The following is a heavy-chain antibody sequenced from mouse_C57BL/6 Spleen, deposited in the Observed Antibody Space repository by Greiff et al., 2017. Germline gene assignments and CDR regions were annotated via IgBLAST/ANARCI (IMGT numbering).Heavy chain of an antibody. D-gene: IGHD1-1*01. V-gene: IGHV1-50*01. CDR3: AREEGGSAMDY. J-gene: IGHJ4*01. CDR2: IDPSDSYT. CDR1: GYTFTSYW. Sequence: VQLQQPGAELVKPGASVKLSCKASGYTFTSYWMQWVKQRPGQGLEWIGEIDPSDSYTNYNQKFKGKATLTVDTSSSTAYMQLSSLTSEDSAVYYCAREEGGSAMDYWGQGTSVTVAS.